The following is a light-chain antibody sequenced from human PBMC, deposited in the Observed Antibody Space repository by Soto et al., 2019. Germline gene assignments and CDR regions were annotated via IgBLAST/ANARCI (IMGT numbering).Light chain of an antibody. CDR2: KAS. J-gene: IGKJ1*01. V-gene: IGKV1-5*03. CDR3: KQYNSDST. Sequence: IQMTQSPSTLSASVGDRVTITCRASQSISIWLAWYQQKPGKAPKLLIYKASSLESEVPSRFSGSGSGTEFTLTINSLQPDDSATYYCKQYNSDSTFGQGTKVDIK. CDR1: QSISIW.